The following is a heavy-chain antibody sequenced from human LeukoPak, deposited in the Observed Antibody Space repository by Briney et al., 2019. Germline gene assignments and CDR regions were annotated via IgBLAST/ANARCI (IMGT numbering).Heavy chain of an antibody. CDR1: GGSISSSNW. J-gene: IGHJ4*02. CDR2: IYHSGST. V-gene: IGHV4-4*02. D-gene: IGHD6-13*01. Sequence: SETLSLTCAVSGGSISSSNWWSWVRQPPGKGLEWIGEIYHSGSTNYNPSLKSRVTISVDTSKNQFSLKLSSVTAADTAVYYCARRVGGSSWRDFDYWGQGTLVTVSS. CDR3: ARRVGGSSWRDFDY.